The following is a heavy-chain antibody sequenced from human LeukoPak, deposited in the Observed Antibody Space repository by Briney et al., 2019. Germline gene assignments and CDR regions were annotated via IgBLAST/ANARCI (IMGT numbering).Heavy chain of an antibody. D-gene: IGHD6-13*01. J-gene: IGHJ4*02. CDR2: ISLSSVTI. Sequence: PGGSLGLSCAASGFSFRDYTMHWVRQVPGKGLEWVSSISLSSVTIFYADSVKGRFAISRDNAENSLYLQMNSLRAEDTAIYYCARETAAAPFDFWGQGTLVTVSS. CDR1: GFSFRDYT. CDR3: ARETAAAPFDF. V-gene: IGHV3-48*01.